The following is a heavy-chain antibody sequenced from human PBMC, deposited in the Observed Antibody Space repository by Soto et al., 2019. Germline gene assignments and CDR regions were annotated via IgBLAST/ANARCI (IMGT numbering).Heavy chain of an antibody. D-gene: IGHD1-26*01. J-gene: IGHJ4*02. V-gene: IGHV1-18*01. CDR1: GYTPTNYD. CDR2: ISAYNGNR. CDR3: ARALYRSGTYYAFDN. Sequence: ASLKVSCKTSGYTPTNYDIGWVRQAPGQGLEWMGWISAYNGNRNSAQKLQGRLTMTTDTSTKTAYMELRSLRSDDTAVYYCARALYRSGTYYAFDNWGQGTLVTVSS.